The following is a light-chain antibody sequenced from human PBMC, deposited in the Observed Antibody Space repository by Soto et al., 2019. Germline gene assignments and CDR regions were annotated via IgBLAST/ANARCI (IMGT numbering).Light chain of an antibody. CDR1: TSDVGGYNY. CDR3: TSYTSSGTHV. CDR2: DVI. Sequence: QSALTQPASVSGSPGQSITISCTGTTSDVGGYNYVSWHQQHPGKAPKLMIYDVINRPSGVSNRFSGSKSDNTASLTISGLQAEDEADYYCTSYTSSGTHVFGSGTKVTAL. V-gene: IGLV2-14*01. J-gene: IGLJ1*01.